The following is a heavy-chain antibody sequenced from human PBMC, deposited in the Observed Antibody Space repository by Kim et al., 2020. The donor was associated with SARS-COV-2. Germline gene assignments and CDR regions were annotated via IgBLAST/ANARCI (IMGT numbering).Heavy chain of an antibody. CDR3: ARAASSFSGYDFPPFFDY. CDR2: INHSGST. CDR1: GGSFSGYY. D-gene: IGHD5-12*01. V-gene: IGHV4-34*01. Sequence: SETLSLTCAVYGGSFSGYYWSWIRQPPGKGLEWIGEINHSGSTNYNPSLKSRVTISVDTSKNQFSLKLSSVTAADTAVYYCARAASSFSGYDFPPFFDYWGQGTLVTVSS. J-gene: IGHJ4*02.